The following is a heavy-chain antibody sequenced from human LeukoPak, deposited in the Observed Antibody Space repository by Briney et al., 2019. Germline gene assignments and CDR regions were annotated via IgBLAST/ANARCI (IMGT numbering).Heavy chain of an antibody. J-gene: IGHJ3*02. CDR1: GFTFSSYD. Sequence: GGSLRLSCAASGFTFSSYDMHWVRQATGKGLEWVSAIGTAGDTYYPGSVKGRFTISRENAKNSLYLQMNSLRAGDTAVYYCARGGSDGTYYYGSGSYDAFDIWGQGTMVTVSS. D-gene: IGHD3-10*01. CDR3: ARGGSDGTYYYGSGSYDAFDI. V-gene: IGHV3-13*01. CDR2: IGTAGDT.